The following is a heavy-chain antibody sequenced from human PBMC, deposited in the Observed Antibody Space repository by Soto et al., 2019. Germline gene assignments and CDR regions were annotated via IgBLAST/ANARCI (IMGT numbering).Heavy chain of an antibody. J-gene: IGHJ4*02. CDR2: MNPNSGNT. V-gene: IGHV1-8*01. Sequence: ASVKVSCKASGYTFTSYDINWVRQATGQGLEWMGWMNPNSGNTGYAQKFQGRVTMTRNTSISTAYMELRSLRSDDTAVYYCARVLRYFDWLLPFDYWGQGTLVTVSS. D-gene: IGHD3-9*01. CDR1: GYTFTSYD. CDR3: ARVLRYFDWLLPFDY.